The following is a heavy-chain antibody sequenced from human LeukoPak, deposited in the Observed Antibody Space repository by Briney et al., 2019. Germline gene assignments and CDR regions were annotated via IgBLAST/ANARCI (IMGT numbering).Heavy chain of an antibody. D-gene: IGHD6-13*01. J-gene: IGHJ4*02. CDR1: GFPFSSCW. CDR3: ARDRHWGILAGTNFDY. Sequence: GGSLRLSCAASGFPFSSCWMSWVRQAPGKGLEWVANIKQDGSGKYYVDSVKGRFTISRDNAKNSLYLQMNSLRAEDTAVYYCARDRHWGILAGTNFDYWGQGTLVTVSS. CDR2: IKQDGSGK. V-gene: IGHV3-7*01.